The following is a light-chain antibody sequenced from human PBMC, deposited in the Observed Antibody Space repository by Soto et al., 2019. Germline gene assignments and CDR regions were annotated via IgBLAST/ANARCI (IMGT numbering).Light chain of an antibody. J-gene: IGKJ2*02. V-gene: IGKV1-5*03. CDR2: KAS. CDR1: QSISSW. CDR3: QQYHSFPRT. Sequence: DIQMTQSPSTLSAALGDRVTITCRASQSISSWLAWYQQKPGKAPKLLIYKASSLESGVPSRFSGSGSGTEFTLTISSLQPDDFATYYCQQYHSFPRTFGQGTKLEIK.